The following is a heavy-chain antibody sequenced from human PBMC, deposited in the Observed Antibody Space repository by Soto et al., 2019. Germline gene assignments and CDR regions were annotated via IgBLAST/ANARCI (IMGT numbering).Heavy chain of an antibody. J-gene: IGHJ5*02. CDR1: GFTFSSYS. Sequence: GSLRLSCAASGFTFSSYSMNWVRQAPGKGLEWVSSISSSSSYIYYADSVKGRFTISRDNAKNSLYLQMNSLRAEDTAVYYCARDSRQSSGWYWFDPWGQGTLVTVSS. D-gene: IGHD6-19*01. CDR2: ISSSSSYI. V-gene: IGHV3-21*01. CDR3: ARDSRQSSGWYWFDP.